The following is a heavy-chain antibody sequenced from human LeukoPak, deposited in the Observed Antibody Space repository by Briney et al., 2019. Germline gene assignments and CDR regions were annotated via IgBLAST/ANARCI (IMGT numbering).Heavy chain of an antibody. CDR3: ARSVIILWFGESFQDY. CDR1: GYTFTSYG. V-gene: IGHV1-18*01. J-gene: IGHJ4*02. CDR2: ISAYNGNT. D-gene: IGHD3-10*01. Sequence: ASVKVSCKASGYTFTSYGFSWVRQAPGQGLEWMGWISAYNGNTNYAQKLQGRVTMTTDTSTSTAYMELRSLRSDDTAVYYCARSVIILWFGESFQDYWGQGTLVTVSS.